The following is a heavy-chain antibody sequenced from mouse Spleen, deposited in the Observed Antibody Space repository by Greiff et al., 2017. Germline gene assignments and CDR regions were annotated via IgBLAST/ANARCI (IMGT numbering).Heavy chain of an antibody. CDR2: INPSNGGT. J-gene: IGHJ1*01. CDR3: ARWLLRPLWYFDV. Sequence: VQLVESGAELVRPGTSVKVSCKASGYAFTNYLIEWVKQRPGQGLEWIGNINPSNGGTNYNEKFKSKATLTVDKSSSTAYMQLSSLTSEDSAVYYCARWLLRPLWYFDVWGAGTTVTVSS. D-gene: IGHD2-3*01. V-gene: IGHV1-54*01. CDR1: GYAFTNYL.